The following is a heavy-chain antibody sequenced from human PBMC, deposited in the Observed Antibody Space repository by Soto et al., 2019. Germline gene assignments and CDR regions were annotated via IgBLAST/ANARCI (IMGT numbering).Heavy chain of an antibody. Sequence: EMQLVESGGGLVKPAGSLRLSCAASGFTFSNYWMHWVRQAPGKGPVWVSRISSDGTSTTYADSVKGRFTISRDNAKNTLYLHLNSLRAEDTAVYYCARVPNCDSSSCYSYFDFWGQGALVTVSS. CDR3: ARVPNCDSSSCYSYFDF. D-gene: IGHD2-2*01. CDR1: GFTFSNYW. V-gene: IGHV3-74*01. CDR2: ISSDGTST. J-gene: IGHJ4*02.